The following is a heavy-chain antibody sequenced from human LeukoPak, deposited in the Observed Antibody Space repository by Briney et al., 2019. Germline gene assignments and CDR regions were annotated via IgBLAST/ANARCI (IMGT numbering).Heavy chain of an antibody. J-gene: IGHJ4*02. CDR2: IKQHGSEK. D-gene: IGHD6-19*01. CDR3: ARDLGGGSGWSEAFDY. V-gene: IGHV3-7*01. CDR1: GFTFSNYW. Sequence: GGSLRLSCAASGFTFSNYWMNWVRQAPGKGREWVANIKQHGSEKYYVDSVKGRFPISRDNAKNSLYLQMNSLRAEDTAVYYCARDLGGGSGWSEAFDYWGQGTLVTVSS.